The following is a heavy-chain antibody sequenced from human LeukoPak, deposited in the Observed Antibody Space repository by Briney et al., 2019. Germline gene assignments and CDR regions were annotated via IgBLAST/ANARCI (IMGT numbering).Heavy chain of an antibody. Sequence: PSETLSLTCTVSGGSFTDYYWGWIRQPPGKGLEWIGSIYYRGNTFYNPSLRNRFSISIDTSKGRFSLNLNSVTAADTAVYFCTRDREHGPKDSWAQGTLVTVS. CDR1: GGSFTDYY. J-gene: IGHJ4*02. V-gene: IGHV4-39*07. CDR2: IYYRGNT. D-gene: IGHD1/OR15-1a*01. CDR3: TRDREHGPKDS.